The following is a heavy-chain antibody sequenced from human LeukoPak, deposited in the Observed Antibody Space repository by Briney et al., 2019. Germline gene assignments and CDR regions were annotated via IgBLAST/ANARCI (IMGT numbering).Heavy chain of an antibody. CDR3: AKGVIPAATPPNFDY. CDR1: GFTFSSYA. Sequence: GGSLRLSCSASGFTFSSYAMSWVRQGPGKGLEWVSTISDSGTSTYYADSVKGRFTISRDNSKNTLYLQMNSLRAEDTAVYYCAKGVIPAATPPNFDYWGQGTLVTVSS. D-gene: IGHD2-2*01. V-gene: IGHV3-23*01. J-gene: IGHJ4*02. CDR2: ISDSGTST.